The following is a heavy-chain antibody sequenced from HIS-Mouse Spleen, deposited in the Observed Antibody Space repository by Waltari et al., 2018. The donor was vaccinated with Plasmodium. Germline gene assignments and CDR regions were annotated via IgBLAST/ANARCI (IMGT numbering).Heavy chain of an antibody. CDR1: GGSISNSSSY. J-gene: IGHJ4*02. V-gene: IGHV4-39*07. CDR2: IYYGGST. CDR3: ARDRITGTSYFDY. D-gene: IGHD1-7*01. Sequence: QLQLQESGPGLVKPSETLSLTCTVSGGSISNSSSYWGWIRQPPGKGLEWIGSIYYGGSTYYNPSLKSRVTISVDTSKNQFSLKLSSVTAADTAVYYCARDRITGTSYFDYWGQGTLVTVSS.